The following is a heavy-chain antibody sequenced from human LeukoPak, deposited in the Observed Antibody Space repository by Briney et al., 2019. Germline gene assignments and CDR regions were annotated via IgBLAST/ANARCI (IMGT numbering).Heavy chain of an antibody. V-gene: IGHV4-61*02. Sequence: SETLSLTCTVSGGSISSGSYYWSWIRQPAGKGLEWIGRIYTSGSTNYNPSLKSRVTISVDTSKNQFSLKLSSVTAADTAVYYCARGVRFLGWPYNWFDPWGQGTLVTVSS. CDR1: GGSISSGSYY. J-gene: IGHJ5*02. CDR2: IYTSGST. CDR3: ARGVRFLGWPYNWFDP. D-gene: IGHD3-3*01.